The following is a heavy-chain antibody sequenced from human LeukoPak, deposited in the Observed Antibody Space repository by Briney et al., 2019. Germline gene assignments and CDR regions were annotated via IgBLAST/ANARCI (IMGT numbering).Heavy chain of an antibody. V-gene: IGHV3-23*01. Sequence: PGGCLRLSCVVSGFTFTNYAFSWVCQAPRNGLEWVSGICGHGISIYYADSVKGRFTISRDNSKSTLYLVMNSLRAEDMAVYYCAKEDGSYGSGRYYYFDYWGQGTLVTVSS. CDR3: AKEDGSYGSGRYYYFDY. CDR2: ICGHGISI. CDR1: GFTFTNYA. D-gene: IGHD3-10*01. J-gene: IGHJ4*02.